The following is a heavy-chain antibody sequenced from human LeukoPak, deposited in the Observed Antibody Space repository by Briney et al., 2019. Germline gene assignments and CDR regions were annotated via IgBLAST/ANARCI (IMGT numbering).Heavy chain of an antibody. CDR3: ARESGYSSSWIDY. D-gene: IGHD6-13*01. Sequence: SETLSLTCAVSGGSISSGGYSWSWIRQPPGKGLEWIGYVYYSGSTYYNPFLKSRVTISVDTSKNQFSLKLSSVTAADTAVYYCARESGYSSSWIDYWGQGTLVTVSS. CDR2: VYYSGST. J-gene: IGHJ4*02. V-gene: IGHV4-30-4*07. CDR1: GGSISSGGYS.